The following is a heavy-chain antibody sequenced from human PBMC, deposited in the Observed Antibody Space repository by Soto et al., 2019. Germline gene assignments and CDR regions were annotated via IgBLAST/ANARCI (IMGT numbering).Heavy chain of an antibody. V-gene: IGHV1-8*01. CDR2: MNPNSGNT. Sequence: ASVKVSCKASGYTFTSYDINWVRQATGRGLEWMGWMNPNSGNTGYAQKFQGRVTMTRNTSISTAYMELSSLRSEDTAVYYCASVDTAMVPREYYYYYGMDVWGQGTTVTVSS. CDR1: GYTFTSYD. D-gene: IGHD5-18*01. J-gene: IGHJ6*02. CDR3: ASVDTAMVPREYYYYYGMDV.